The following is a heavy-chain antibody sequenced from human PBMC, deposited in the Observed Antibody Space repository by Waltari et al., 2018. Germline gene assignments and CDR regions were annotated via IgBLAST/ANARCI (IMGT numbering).Heavy chain of an antibody. CDR2: ISEGGTNE. CDR1: GFNFRSFA. CDR3: VRGGGAY. D-gene: IGHD3-16*01. J-gene: IGHJ4*02. Sequence: QVQLVESGGGVVQPGRSLRLSCEASGFNFRSFAMYWIRQAPGKGVEWVAGISEGGTNEYYADAVRGRFSISSDQSKSTLYLQMDSLRVEDTAVYYCVRGGGAYWGQGTLVIVSS. V-gene: IGHV3-30-3*01.